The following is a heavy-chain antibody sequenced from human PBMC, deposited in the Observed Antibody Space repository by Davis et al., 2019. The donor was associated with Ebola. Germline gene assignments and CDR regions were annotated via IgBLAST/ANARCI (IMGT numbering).Heavy chain of an antibody. CDR2: INHSGST. V-gene: IGHV4-34*01. CDR3: ARGRGIGSWFDP. J-gene: IGHJ5*02. Sequence: SETLSLTCTVSGGSISSYYWSWIRQPPGKGLEWIGEINHSGSTTYNPSLKSRVTISVDTSKNQFSLKLGSVTAADTAVYYCARGRGIGSWFDPWGQGTLVTVSS. D-gene: IGHD2-21*01. CDR1: GGSISSYY.